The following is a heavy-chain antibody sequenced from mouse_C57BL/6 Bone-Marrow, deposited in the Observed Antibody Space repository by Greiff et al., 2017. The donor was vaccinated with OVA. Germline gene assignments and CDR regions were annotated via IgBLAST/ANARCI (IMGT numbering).Heavy chain of an antibody. V-gene: IGHV10-3*01. J-gene: IGHJ2*01. CDR1: GFTFHTYA. D-gene: IGHD2-3*01. CDR2: IRRQSSNYAT. CDR3: VRDVDGYYVYCDY. Sequence: EVQVVESGGGLVQPKGSLKLSCAASGFTFHTYAMHWVRQAPGKGLEWVARIRRQSSNYATYYADSVKARFTISSDDSQSMLYLQMNKRKTEDTAMYDCVRDVDGYYVYCDYWGQGITLTVSS.